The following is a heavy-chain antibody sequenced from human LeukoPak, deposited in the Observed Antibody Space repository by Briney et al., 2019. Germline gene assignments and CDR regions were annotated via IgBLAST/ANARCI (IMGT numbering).Heavy chain of an antibody. J-gene: IGHJ4*02. CDR3: ARDSSDGRQDY. CDR1: GFTVSSNY. D-gene: IGHD2-15*01. CDR2: IYSSGST. V-gene: IGHV3-53*01. Sequence: PGGSLRLSCAASGFTVSSNYMSWVRQAPGRGLEWVSLIYSSGSTYYADSVKGRFTISRDNSKNTLYLQMNSLRAEDTAVYYCARDSSDGRQDYWGQGTLVTVSS.